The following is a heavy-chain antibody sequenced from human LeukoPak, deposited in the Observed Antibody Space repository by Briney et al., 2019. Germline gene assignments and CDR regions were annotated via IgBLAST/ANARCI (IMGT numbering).Heavy chain of an antibody. CDR2: IYYSGST. Sequence: SETLSLTCTVSVDSISSSSYYWGWIRQPPGKGLEWIGSIYYSGSTYYNPSLKSRVTISVDTSKNQFSLKLNSLTAADTAVYYCARLCTGGSCYYSRGAPDIWGQGTMVTVSS. V-gene: IGHV4-39*01. D-gene: IGHD2-15*01. CDR3: ARLCTGGSCYYSRGAPDI. CDR1: VDSISSSSYY. J-gene: IGHJ3*02.